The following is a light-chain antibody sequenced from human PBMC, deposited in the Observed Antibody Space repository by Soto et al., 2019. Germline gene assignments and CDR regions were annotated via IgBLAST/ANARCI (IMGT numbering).Light chain of an antibody. CDR2: SAS. V-gene: IGKV1-9*01. CDR1: QGIATY. J-gene: IGKJ4*01. CDR3: QQLNSYPLS. Sequence: QLTQSPSSLSASIGDRVTITCRASQGIATYLAWYQQKPGQAPNLLIYSASTLQSGVPSRFSGGGSGTEFTLTISSLQPEDFATYYCQQLNSYPLSSGGGTKVEI.